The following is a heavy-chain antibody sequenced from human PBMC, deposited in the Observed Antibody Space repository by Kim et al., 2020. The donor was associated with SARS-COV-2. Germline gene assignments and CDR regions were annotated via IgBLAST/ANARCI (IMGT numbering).Heavy chain of an antibody. CDR2: IYYSGST. Sequence: SETLSLTCTVSGGSISSGDYYWSWIRQPPGKGLEWIGYIYYSGSTYYNPSLKSRVTISVDTSKNQFSLKLSSVTAADTAVYYCASSYYYDSSGYSEKPFDYWGQGTLVTVSS. CDR1: GGSISSGDYY. D-gene: IGHD3-22*01. V-gene: IGHV4-30-4*01. J-gene: IGHJ4*02. CDR3: ASSYYYDSSGYSEKPFDY.